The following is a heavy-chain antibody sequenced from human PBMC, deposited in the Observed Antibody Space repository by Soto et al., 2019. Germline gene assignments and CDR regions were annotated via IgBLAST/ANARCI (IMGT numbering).Heavy chain of an antibody. V-gene: IGHV3-48*01. D-gene: IGHD3-10*01. CDR1: GFTFSSYS. J-gene: IGHJ4*02. Sequence: EVQLVESGGGLVQPGGSLRLSCAASGFTFSSYSMNWVRQAPGKGLEWVSYISSSSSTIYYADSVKGRFTISRDNAKNSLYLQMTSLRAEDTAVYYCASISYGSGNPLGYWGQGTLVTVSS. CDR2: ISSSSSTI. CDR3: ASISYGSGNPLGY.